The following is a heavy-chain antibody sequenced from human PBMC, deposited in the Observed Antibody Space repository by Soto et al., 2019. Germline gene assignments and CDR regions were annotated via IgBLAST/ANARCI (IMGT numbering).Heavy chain of an antibody. CDR2: IIPIFGTA. D-gene: IGHD1-1*01. Sequence: SVKVSCKASGGTFSSYAISWVRQAPGQGLEWMGGIIPIFGTANYAQKFQGRVTITADESTSTAYMELSSLRSEDTAVYYCARTGTSEGYYYYGMDVWGQGTTVTVSS. CDR1: GGTFSSYA. V-gene: IGHV1-69*13. J-gene: IGHJ6*02. CDR3: ARTGTSEGYYYYGMDV.